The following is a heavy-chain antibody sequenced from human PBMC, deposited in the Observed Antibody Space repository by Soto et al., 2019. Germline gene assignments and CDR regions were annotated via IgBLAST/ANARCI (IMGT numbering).Heavy chain of an antibody. J-gene: IGHJ6*02. Sequence: QVQLVQSGAEVKKPGSSVKVSCKTSGVSFNNNGIGWVRQAPGHGLEWMGGVSPPFRTSNYARKFQGRISITEDASTGTVNMALSSLTSEDTVQYYCARVLYYGSGSYSPYGMDVWGQGTTVTVSS. V-gene: IGHV1-69*01. CDR1: GVSFNNNG. D-gene: IGHD3-10*01. CDR2: VSPPFRTS. CDR3: ARVLYYGSGSYSPYGMDV.